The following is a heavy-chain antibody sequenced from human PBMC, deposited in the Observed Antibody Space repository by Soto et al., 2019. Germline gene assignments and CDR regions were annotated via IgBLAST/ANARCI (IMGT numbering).Heavy chain of an antibody. Sequence: ASVKVSCKASGYTFTSYYMHWVRQAPGKGLEWMGGFDPEDGETIYAQKFQGRVTMTEDTSTDTAYMELSSLRSEDTAVYYCATDRGTTVGDYDAFDIWGQGTMVTVSS. J-gene: IGHJ3*02. V-gene: IGHV1-24*01. CDR3: ATDRGTTVGDYDAFDI. CDR1: GYTFTSYY. CDR2: FDPEDGET. D-gene: IGHD4-17*01.